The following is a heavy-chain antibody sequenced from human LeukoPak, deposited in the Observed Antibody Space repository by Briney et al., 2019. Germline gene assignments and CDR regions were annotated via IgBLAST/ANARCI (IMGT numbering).Heavy chain of an antibody. CDR1: GVSISNYY. D-gene: IGHD1-7*01. V-gene: IGHV4-4*07. CDR2: ISTSGSG. CDR3: ARDRDSTATTFWFDP. J-gene: IGHJ5*02. Sequence: PSETLSLTCSVSGVSISNYYWSWIRQPAGKGLEWIGRISTSGSGNYNPSLKSRVTMSIDTSNNQFSLKANSVTAADTAVYYCARDRDSTATTFWFDPWGQGTLVTVSS.